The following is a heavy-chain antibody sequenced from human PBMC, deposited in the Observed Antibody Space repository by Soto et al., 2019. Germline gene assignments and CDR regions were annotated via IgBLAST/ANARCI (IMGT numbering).Heavy chain of an antibody. CDR2: IYWDDDK. Sequence: QITLKESGPTLVKPTQTLTLTCTFSGFSLSTSGVGVGWIRQPPGKALEWLALIYWDDDKRYSPSLKSRLTITKDTSKNQVVLTMTNMDPVDTATYFCAHLTYYYDSSGYYSRAGYFQHWGQGTLVTVSS. V-gene: IGHV2-5*02. D-gene: IGHD3-22*01. J-gene: IGHJ1*01. CDR3: AHLTYYYDSSGYYSRAGYFQH. CDR1: GFSLSTSGVG.